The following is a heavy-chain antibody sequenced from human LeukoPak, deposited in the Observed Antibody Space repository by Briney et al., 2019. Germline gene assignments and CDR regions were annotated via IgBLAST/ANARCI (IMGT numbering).Heavy chain of an antibody. CDR1: GFTFSSYA. J-gene: IGHJ4*02. CDR2: ISYDGSNK. D-gene: IGHD5-12*01. Sequence: GGSLRLSCAASGFTFSSYAMHWVRQAPGKGLEWVAVISYDGSNKYYADSVKGRFTISRDNSKNTLYLQMNSLRAADTAVYYCASPGRGYGMYYFDYWGQGTLVTVSS. V-gene: IGHV3-30-3*01. CDR3: ASPGRGYGMYYFDY.